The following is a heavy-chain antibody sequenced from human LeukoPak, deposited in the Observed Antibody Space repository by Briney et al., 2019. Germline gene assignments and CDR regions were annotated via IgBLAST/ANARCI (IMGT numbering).Heavy chain of an antibody. Sequence: SVKVSCKASGGTFSSYAISWVRQAPGQELEWMGGIIPIFGTANYAQKFQGRVTITADESTSTAYMELSSLRSEDTAVYYCARAEVPTYYYDSSGSYYFDYWGQGTLVTVSS. J-gene: IGHJ4*02. V-gene: IGHV1-69*13. D-gene: IGHD3-22*01. CDR1: GGTFSSYA. CDR3: ARAEVPTYYYDSSGSYYFDY. CDR2: IIPIFGTA.